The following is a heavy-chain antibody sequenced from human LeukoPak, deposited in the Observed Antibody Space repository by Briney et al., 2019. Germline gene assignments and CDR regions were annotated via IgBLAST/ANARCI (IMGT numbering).Heavy chain of an antibody. Sequence: GGSLRLSCAASGFTFSSYWMHWVRQAPGKGLMWVSRINSDGSRTTYADSMRGRFTISRDNAKSTLYLQMNSLRAEDTAVYYCARVRDDYTYFDCWGQGTLVTVSS. CDR1: GFTFSSYW. CDR3: ARVRDDYTYFDC. J-gene: IGHJ4*02. V-gene: IGHV3-74*01. CDR2: INSDGSRT. D-gene: IGHD4-11*01.